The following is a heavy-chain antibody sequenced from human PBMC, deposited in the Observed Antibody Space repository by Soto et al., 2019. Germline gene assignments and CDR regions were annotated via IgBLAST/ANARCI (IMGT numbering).Heavy chain of an antibody. D-gene: IGHD3-16*01. V-gene: IGHV3-7*01. Sequence: PWGSLRLSCTASGFTFSSYWMSWVRQAPGKGRGWVANIKEDGSGKYYVDSVKGRFSISRDNARNSLYLQMNSLRVEDTAVYYCVRVGRLGGYWGQGALVTVSS. CDR2: IKEDGSGK. CDR3: VRVGRLGGY. CDR1: GFTFSSYW. J-gene: IGHJ4*02.